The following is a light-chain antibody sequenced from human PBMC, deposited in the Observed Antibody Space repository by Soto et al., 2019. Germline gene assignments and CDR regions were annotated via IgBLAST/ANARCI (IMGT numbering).Light chain of an antibody. CDR3: CSYATSRTLV. J-gene: IGLJ3*02. V-gene: IGLV2-23*01. CDR2: EGS. CDR1: SSDVGSYNL. Sequence: QSALTQTASVSASPGQSITISCSGTSSDVGSYNLVSWYQHYPGKAPKLIIYEGSRRPSGVSDRFSGSKSGNTASLTISGLQDEDAADYYCCSYATSRTLVFGGGTKLTVL.